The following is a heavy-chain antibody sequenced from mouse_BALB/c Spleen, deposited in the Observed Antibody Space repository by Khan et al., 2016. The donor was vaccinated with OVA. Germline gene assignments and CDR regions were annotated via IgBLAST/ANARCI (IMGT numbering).Heavy chain of an antibody. CDR3: ARDGYYMDY. CDR1: GYSITSGYS. J-gene: IGHJ4*01. V-gene: IGHV3-1*02. CDR2: IYYSGSI. Sequence: EVQLQESGPDLVKPSQSLSLTCTVTGYSITSGYSWHWLRQFPGNKLEWMGSIYYSGSINPNPSLTSRISITRATSKNQFFLQLNSVTTKDAATYYCARDGYYMDYWGQGTSVTVSS. D-gene: IGHD2-3*01.